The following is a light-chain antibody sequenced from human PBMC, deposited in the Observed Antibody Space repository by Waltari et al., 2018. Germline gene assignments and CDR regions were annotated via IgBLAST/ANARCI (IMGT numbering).Light chain of an antibody. CDR1: QSVSSSY. CDR2: GAS. CDR3: QQYGSSPPT. V-gene: IGKV3-20*01. Sequence: EIMLTQSPDTLSLSPGERATLSCRASQSVSSSYLAWYQQKPGQAPRLLIYGASSRDTGIPDGFSGSGSGTDFTLTISRLEPEDFAVYYCQQYGSSPPTFGQGTKVEIK. J-gene: IGKJ1*01.